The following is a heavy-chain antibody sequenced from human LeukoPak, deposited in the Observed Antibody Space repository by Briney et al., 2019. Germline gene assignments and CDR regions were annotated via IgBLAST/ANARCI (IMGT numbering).Heavy chain of an antibody. J-gene: IGHJ4*02. CDR2: ISSSSSYI. Sequence: GGSLRLSCAASGFTFSSYSMNWVRQAPGKGLEWVSSISSSSSYIYYADSVKGRFTISRDNAKNTLYLQMNSLRAEDTAVYYCASGELRWYYYDSSGYPGGDYWGQGTLVTVSS. V-gene: IGHV3-21*01. CDR1: GFTFSSYS. D-gene: IGHD3-22*01. CDR3: ASGELRWYYYDSSGYPGGDY.